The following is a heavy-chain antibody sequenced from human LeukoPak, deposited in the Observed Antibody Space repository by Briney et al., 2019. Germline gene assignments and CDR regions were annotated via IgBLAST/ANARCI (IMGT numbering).Heavy chain of an antibody. CDR2: MSYDGSNK. J-gene: IGHJ4*02. CDR3: AKDIYYDSTGYRGYFDY. Sequence: GSLRLSCAASGFTFSGYAMHWGRQAPGKGLEWVAVMSYDGSNKYYVDSVKGRFTVSRDNSKNTLYLQMNSLRAEDTAVYYCAKDIYYDSTGYRGYFDYWGQGTLVTVSS. D-gene: IGHD3-22*01. CDR1: GFTFSGYA. V-gene: IGHV3-30*18.